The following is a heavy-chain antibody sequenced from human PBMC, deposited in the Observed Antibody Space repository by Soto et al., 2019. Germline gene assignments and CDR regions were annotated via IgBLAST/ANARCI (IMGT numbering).Heavy chain of an antibody. CDR3: ARARIAARDQNGMDV. J-gene: IGHJ6*02. CDR2: INPNSGGT. CDR1: GYTFTGYY. D-gene: IGHD6-6*01. V-gene: IGHV1-2*02. Sequence: QVQLVQSGAEVKKPGASVKVSCKASGYTFTGYYMHWVRQAPGQGLEWMGWINPNSGGTNYAQKFQGRVTMTRDTSISTAYMELSRLRSDDTAVYYCARARIAARDQNGMDVWGQGTTVTVSS.